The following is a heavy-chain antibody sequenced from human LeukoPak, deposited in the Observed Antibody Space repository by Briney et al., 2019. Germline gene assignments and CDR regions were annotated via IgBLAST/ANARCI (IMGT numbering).Heavy chain of an antibody. Sequence: GASVKVSCKASGYTFTSYGISWVRQAPGQGLEWMGRINAYNGNTNYSQKLQGRGTMTTDTSTSTAYMELRSLRSDDTAVYYCARSERVVTVDWFDPWGQGTLVTVSS. D-gene: IGHD4-23*01. V-gene: IGHV1-18*01. CDR3: ARSERVVTVDWFDP. CDR2: INAYNGNT. J-gene: IGHJ5*02. CDR1: GYTFTSYG.